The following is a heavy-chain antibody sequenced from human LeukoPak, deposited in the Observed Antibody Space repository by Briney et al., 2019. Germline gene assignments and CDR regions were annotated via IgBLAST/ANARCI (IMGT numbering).Heavy chain of an antibody. CDR2: IYYSGST. CDR3: ARAYSSNWLQNHWYFDL. Sequence: SETLSLTCTVSGGSISSYYWSWIRQPPGKGLEWIGYIYYSGSTNYNPSLKSRVTISVDTSKNQFSLKLSSVTAADTAVYYCARAYSSNWLQNHWYFDLWGRGTLVTVSS. D-gene: IGHD6-13*01. J-gene: IGHJ2*01. CDR1: GGSISSYY. V-gene: IGHV4-59*01.